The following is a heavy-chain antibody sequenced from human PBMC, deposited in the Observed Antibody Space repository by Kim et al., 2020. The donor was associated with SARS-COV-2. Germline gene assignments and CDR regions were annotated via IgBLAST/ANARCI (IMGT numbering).Heavy chain of an antibody. V-gene: IGHV4-61*01. Sequence: SETLSLTCTVSGGSVSSGSYYWSWIRQPPGKGLEWIGYIYYSGSTNYNPSLKSRVTISVDTSKNQFSLKLSSVTAADTAVYYCARGVTFGGVIVNYGMDVWGQGTTVTVSS. CDR3: ARGVTFGGVIVNYGMDV. D-gene: IGHD3-16*02. J-gene: IGHJ6*02. CDR1: GGSVSSGSYY. CDR2: IYYSGST.